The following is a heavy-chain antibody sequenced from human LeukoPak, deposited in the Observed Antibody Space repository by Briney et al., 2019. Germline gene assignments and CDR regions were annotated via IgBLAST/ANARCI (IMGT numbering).Heavy chain of an antibody. D-gene: IGHD1-1*01. CDR3: AKYAYNWNAPDGFDM. V-gene: IGHV3-30*18. CDR2: ISYDGSRK. Sequence: GGSLRLPCRASRFSFSDYDMHWVRQAPGKGLEWVAVISYDGSRKHYGDSVKGRFTISRDNSKNTLYLQMNSLRAEDTAVYFCAKYAYNWNAPDGFDMWGQGTMVIVSS. J-gene: IGHJ3*02. CDR1: RFSFSDYD.